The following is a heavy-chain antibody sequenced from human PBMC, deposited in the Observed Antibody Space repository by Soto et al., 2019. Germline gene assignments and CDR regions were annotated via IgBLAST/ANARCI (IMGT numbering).Heavy chain of an antibody. V-gene: IGHV4-30-4*01. CDR1: GGSISSGDYY. CDR2: IYYSGST. Sequence: QVQLQESGPGLVKPSQTLSLTCTVSGGSISSGDYYWSWIRQPPGKGLEWIGYIYYSGSTYYNPSLKSRVTISVDTSKNQFSLMLSSATAADTAVYYCARDMGATNYYYGMDVWGQGTTVTVSS. CDR3: ARDMGATNYYYGMDV. J-gene: IGHJ6*02. D-gene: IGHD1-26*01.